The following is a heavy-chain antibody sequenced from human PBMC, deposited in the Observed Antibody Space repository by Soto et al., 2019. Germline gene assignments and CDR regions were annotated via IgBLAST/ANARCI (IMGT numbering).Heavy chain of an antibody. V-gene: IGHV1-3*01. CDR3: ARVVGYCSSTSCYNWFDP. J-gene: IGHJ5*02. CDR2: INAGNGNT. D-gene: IGHD2-2*01. CDR1: GYTFTSYA. Sequence: ASVKVSCKASGYTFTSYAMHWVRQAPGQRLEWMGWINAGNGNTKYSQKFQGRVTITRDTSASTAYMELSSLRSEDTAVYYFARVVGYCSSTSCYNWFDPWGQGTLVTVSS.